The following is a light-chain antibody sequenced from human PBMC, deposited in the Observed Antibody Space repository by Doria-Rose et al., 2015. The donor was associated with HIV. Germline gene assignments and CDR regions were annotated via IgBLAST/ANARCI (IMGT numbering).Light chain of an antibody. CDR1: QSVSANY. CDR2: GAS. CDR3: HQYASSRT. Sequence: EIVLTQSPGTLSLSPGERATLSCRASQSVSANYLAWYQQRPGQSPRLLIYGASSRATDIPDRFSGSGPGTDFTLTISRLEPEDFAVYYCHQYASSRTFGQGTKAEIK. J-gene: IGKJ1*01. V-gene: IGKV3-20*01.